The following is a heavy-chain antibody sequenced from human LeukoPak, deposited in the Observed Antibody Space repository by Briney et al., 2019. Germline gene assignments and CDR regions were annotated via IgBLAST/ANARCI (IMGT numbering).Heavy chain of an antibody. D-gene: IGHD3-22*01. Sequence: SQTLSLTCTVSGGSISSGSYHWSWIRQPAGKGLEWIGRIYTSGSTNYNPSLKSRVTISVDTSKNQFSLKLSSVTAADTAVYTWVRDYIYYNSSGNYSHAFDIWGQGTMVTVSS. CDR1: GGSISSGSYH. CDR3: VRDYIYYNSSGNYSHAFDI. J-gene: IGHJ3*02. CDR2: IYTSGST. V-gene: IGHV4-61*02.